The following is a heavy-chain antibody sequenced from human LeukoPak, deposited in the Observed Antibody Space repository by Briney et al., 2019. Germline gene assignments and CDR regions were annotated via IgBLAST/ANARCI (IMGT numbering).Heavy chain of an antibody. D-gene: IGHD4-17*01. V-gene: IGHV4-30-4*07. CDR1: GGSISSGGYS. CDR2: IYYSGST. Sequence: PSQTLSLTCAVSGGSISSGGYSWSWIRQPPGKGLEWIGYIYYSGSTYYNPSLKSRVTISVDTSKNQFSLKLSSVTAADTAVYYCARGSTVTTGDYWGQGALVTVSS. J-gene: IGHJ4*02. CDR3: ARGSTVTTGDY.